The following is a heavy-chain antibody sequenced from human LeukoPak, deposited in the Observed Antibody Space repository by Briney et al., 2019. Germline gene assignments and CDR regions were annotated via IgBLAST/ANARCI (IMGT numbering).Heavy chain of an antibody. CDR2: ISYRGYT. J-gene: IGHJ6*03. V-gene: IGHV4-59*11. D-gene: IGHD6-13*01. CDR3: ARGRPYSSSGNYYYYMDV. CDR1: GDSFSSHY. Sequence: SETLSLTCTVSGDSFSSHYWSWIRRPPGKGLEWIGYISYRGYTNYNPSLKSRVTISIDTSKNQFSLKLSSVTAADTAVYYCARGRPYSSSGNYYYYMDVWGKGTTVTVSS.